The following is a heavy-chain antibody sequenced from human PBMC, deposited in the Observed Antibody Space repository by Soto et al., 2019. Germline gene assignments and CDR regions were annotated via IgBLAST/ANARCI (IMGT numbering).Heavy chain of an antibody. V-gene: IGHV3-30*18. J-gene: IGHJ6*02. CDR1: GFTFSSYG. D-gene: IGHD2-2*01. Sequence: QVQLVESGGGVVQPGRSLRLSCAASGFTFSSYGMHWVRQAPGKGLEWVAVISYDGSNKYYADSVKGRFTISRDNSKNTLFLQMDSLRAEDTAGYYCAKDRDIVLVPAAMSLFYYYYGMDVWGQGTTVTVSS. CDR3: AKDRDIVLVPAAMSLFYYYYGMDV. CDR2: ISYDGSNK.